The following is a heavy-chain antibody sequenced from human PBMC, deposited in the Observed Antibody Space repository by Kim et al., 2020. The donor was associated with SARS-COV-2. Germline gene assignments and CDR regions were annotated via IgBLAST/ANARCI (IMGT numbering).Heavy chain of an antibody. J-gene: IGHJ4*02. V-gene: IGHV3-21*01. Sequence: GGSLRLSCAASGFTFSSYSMNWVRQAPGKGLEWVSSISSSSSYIYYADSVKGRFTISRDNAKNSLYLQMNSLRAEDTAVYYCARGAPTEYYDFWSGYSVFDYWGQGTLVTVSS. CDR3: ARGAPTEYYDFWSGYSVFDY. D-gene: IGHD3-3*01. CDR2: ISSSSSYI. CDR1: GFTFSSYS.